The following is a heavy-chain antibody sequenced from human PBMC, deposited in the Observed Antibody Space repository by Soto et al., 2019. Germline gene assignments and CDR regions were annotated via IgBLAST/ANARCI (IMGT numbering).Heavy chain of an antibody. D-gene: IGHD3-22*01. CDR1: GGSISSSSYY. J-gene: IGHJ5*02. Sequence: DTLSLTCTVSGGSISSSSYYWGWIRQPPGKGLEWIGSIYYSGSTYYNPSLKSRVTISVDTSKNQFSLKLSSVTAADTAVYYCARIRITMIVVVTTGWFDPWGQGTLVTVSS. CDR3: ARIRITMIVVVTTGWFDP. CDR2: IYYSGST. V-gene: IGHV4-39*01.